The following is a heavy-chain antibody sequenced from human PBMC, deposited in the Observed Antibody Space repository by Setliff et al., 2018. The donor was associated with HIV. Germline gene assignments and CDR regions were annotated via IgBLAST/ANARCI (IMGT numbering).Heavy chain of an antibody. J-gene: IGHJ4*02. CDR2: ISYSGST. CDR1: GGSISSTGYY. D-gene: IGHD3-22*01. V-gene: IGHV4-39*07. Sequence: SETLSLTCTVSGGSISSTGYYWGWIRQPPGKGLEWIGSISYSGSTTYHPSLRSRVTVSAATSKNQFSLKLTSVTAADTAVYFCARDPHYFDTSGHYSWFYFDYWGQGTLVTVSS. CDR3: ARDPHYFDTSGHYSWFYFDY.